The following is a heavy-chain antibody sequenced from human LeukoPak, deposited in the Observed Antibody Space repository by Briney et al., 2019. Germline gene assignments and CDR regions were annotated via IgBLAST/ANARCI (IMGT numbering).Heavy chain of an antibody. CDR1: GFTFSSYG. J-gene: IGHJ4*02. Sequence: GGSLRLSCAASGFTFSSYGMHWVRQAPGKGLEWVAVIWYGGSNKYYGDSVKGRFTISRDNSKNTLYLQMNSLRAEDTAVYYCARDQGGGSSSWPTRYYFDYWGQGTLVTVSS. V-gene: IGHV3-33*01. CDR3: ARDQGGGSSSWPTRYYFDY. D-gene: IGHD6-13*01. CDR2: IWYGGSNK.